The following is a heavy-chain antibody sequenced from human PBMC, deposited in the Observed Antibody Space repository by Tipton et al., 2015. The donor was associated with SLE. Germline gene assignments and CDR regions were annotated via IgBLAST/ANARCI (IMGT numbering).Heavy chain of an antibody. CDR3: ARSHSSGRDYYYFMDV. Sequence: GLVKPSETLSLTCAVSGGSISSSSYYWAWIRQPPGEGLEWIGSIYYSGSTYYNPSLESRVTIPVDMSKNQFSLKLSSVTAADTAVYYCARSHSSGRDYYYFMDVWGKGTTVTVS. V-gene: IGHV4-39*07. CDR1: GGSISSSSYY. J-gene: IGHJ6*03. CDR2: IYYSGST. D-gene: IGHD6-19*01.